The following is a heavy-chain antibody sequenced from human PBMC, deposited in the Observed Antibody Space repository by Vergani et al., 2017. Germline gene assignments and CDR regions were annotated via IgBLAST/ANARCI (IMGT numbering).Heavy chain of an antibody. CDR2: ISASGNA. J-gene: IGHJ3*01. CDR3: ARRSGGYYSGGKVHPLRTAFDV. Sequence: QVQLQASGPGRVKPSQTLSLTCTMSGGSISAGYYFWSWIRQPAGKGLEWLGHISASGNASHSPSLKTRVSMSVDTSKNQFSLTVTSVTAADTDIYFCARRSGGYYSGGKVHPLRTAFDVWGQGKVGNVSS. CDR1: GGSISAGYYF. D-gene: IGHD2-15*01. V-gene: IGHV4-61*02.